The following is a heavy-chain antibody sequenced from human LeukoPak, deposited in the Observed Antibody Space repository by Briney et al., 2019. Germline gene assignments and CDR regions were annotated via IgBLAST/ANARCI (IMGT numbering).Heavy chain of an antibody. J-gene: IGHJ4*02. CDR1: GGSISSGSYY. V-gene: IGHV4-61*02. CDR2: IYTSGST. CDR3: AKYCSSTSCYPPGSFDY. Sequence: SQTLSLTCTVSGGSISSGSYYWSWIRQPAGKGLEWIGRIYTSGSTNYNPSLKSRVTISVDTSKNQFSLKLSSVTAADTAVYYCAKYCSSTSCYPPGSFDYWGQGTLVTVSS. D-gene: IGHD2-2*01.